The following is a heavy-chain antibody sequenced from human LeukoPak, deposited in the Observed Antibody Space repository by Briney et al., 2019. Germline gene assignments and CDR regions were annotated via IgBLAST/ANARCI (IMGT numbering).Heavy chain of an antibody. D-gene: IGHD3-3*01. Sequence: PGGSLRLSCAASGFTFDDYAMHWVRQAPGKGLEWVSGISWNSGSIGYADSVKGRFTISRDNAKNSLYLQMNSLRAEDTALYYCAKDTVIFGVVNGFDYWGQGTLVTVSS. CDR2: ISWNSGSI. CDR1: GFTFDDYA. V-gene: IGHV3-9*01. CDR3: AKDTVIFGVVNGFDY. J-gene: IGHJ4*02.